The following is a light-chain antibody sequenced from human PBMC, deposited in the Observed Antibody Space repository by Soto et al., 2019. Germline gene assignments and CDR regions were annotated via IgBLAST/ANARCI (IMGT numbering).Light chain of an antibody. V-gene: IGKV1-5*03. CDR3: QHYNSYSEA. J-gene: IGKJ1*01. CDR2: KAS. Sequence: DIQMTLSASTLSGSVGDTVTITCRASQTISSWLAWYQQKPGKAPKLLIYKASTLKSGVPSRFSGSGSGTESTLTISSLQPDDFAPYYCQHYNSYSEASGQGT. CDR1: QTISSW.